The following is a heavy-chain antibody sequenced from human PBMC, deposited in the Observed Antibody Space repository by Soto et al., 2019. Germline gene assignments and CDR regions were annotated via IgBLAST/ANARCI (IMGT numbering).Heavy chain of an antibody. V-gene: IGHV4-39*01. J-gene: IGHJ4*02. D-gene: IGHD6-19*01. CDR3: ARHLYSGDSSGSFGY. CDR2: IFYSGNT. CDR1: DESSVNSGCF. Sequence: SQPQSLTCTVSDESSVNSGCFWSRNHKPPGKGLEWIGNIFYSGNTHYNPSLKSRVTISLDTSNHHFSLRVSSVTAADTAVYYCARHLYSGDSSGSFGYWGPGALVTVSS.